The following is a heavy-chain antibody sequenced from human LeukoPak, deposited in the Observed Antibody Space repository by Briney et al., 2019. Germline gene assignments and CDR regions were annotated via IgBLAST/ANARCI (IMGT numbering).Heavy chain of an antibody. Sequence: SETLSLTCAVYGGSFSGYYWSWSRQPPGTRLEWMGEINHSVSTNYNPSLKSRVTISVDTSKNQFSLKLSSVTAADTAVYYCARLLVGASYYYYYYMDVWGKGTTVTISS. CDR1: GGSFSGYY. CDR2: INHSVST. CDR3: ARLLVGASYYYYYYMDV. V-gene: IGHV4-34*01. D-gene: IGHD1-26*01. J-gene: IGHJ6*03.